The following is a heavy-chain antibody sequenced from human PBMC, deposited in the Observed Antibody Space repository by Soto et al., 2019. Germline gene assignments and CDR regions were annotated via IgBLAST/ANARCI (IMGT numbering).Heavy chain of an antibody. D-gene: IGHD4-17*01. CDR3: ARDRNGNYVFDY. CDR1: GFTFSDHY. CDR2: ISSSGGTI. J-gene: IGHJ4*02. V-gene: IGHV3-11*01. Sequence: GGSLRLSCAASGFTFSDHYMGWIRQAPGKGLEWVSHISSSGGTIYYTNSVKGRFTISRANAQNSLYLQMNSLRAEDTAVYYCARDRNGNYVFDYWGLGTLVTVSS.